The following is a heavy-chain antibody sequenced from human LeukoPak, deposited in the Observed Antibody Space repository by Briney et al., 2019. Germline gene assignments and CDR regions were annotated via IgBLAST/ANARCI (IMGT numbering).Heavy chain of an antibody. CDR3: AREVSPTYYYDSSGWDI. J-gene: IGHJ3*02. D-gene: IGHD3-22*01. V-gene: IGHV4-31*03. CDR1: GGSISSGGYY. Sequence: TLSLTCTVSGGSISSGGYYWSWIRQHPGKGLEWIGYVYYSGSTYYNPSLKSRVTISVDTSKNQFSLKLSSVTAADTAVYYCAREVSPTYYYDSSGWDIWGQGTMVTVSS. CDR2: VYYSGST.